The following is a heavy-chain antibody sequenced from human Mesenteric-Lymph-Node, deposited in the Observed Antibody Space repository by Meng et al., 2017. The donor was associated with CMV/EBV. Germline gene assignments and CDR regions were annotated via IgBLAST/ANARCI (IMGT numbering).Heavy chain of an antibody. J-gene: IGHJ5*02. Sequence: QRLMQTSGPRLMKPSQSLSLKFTVSGGSISGSWNYWGWIRQPPGKGLEWIGSIFYSGSAHYNPALESRVTISIDKSKNEFFLNLGSVTAADTAMYFCARDTLTYSYGPGWIDPWGQGTLVTVSS. CDR1: GGSISGSWNY. CDR2: IFYSGSA. D-gene: IGHD3-10*01. CDR3: ARDTLTYSYGPGWIDP. V-gene: IGHV4-39*02.